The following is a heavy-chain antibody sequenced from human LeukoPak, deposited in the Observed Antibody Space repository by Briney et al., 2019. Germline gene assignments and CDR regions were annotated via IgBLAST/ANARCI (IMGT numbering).Heavy chain of an antibody. V-gene: IGHV3-30*02. D-gene: IGHD1-26*01. CDR2: IRYDGSNK. CDR3: ARGYGSYDGDAFDI. Sequence: PGGSLRLSCAASGFTFSSYGMHWVRQAPGKGLEWVAFIRYDGSNKYYADSVKGRFTISRDNSKNTLYLQMNSLRAEDTAVYYCARGYGSYDGDAFDIWGQGTMVTVSS. CDR1: GFTFSSYG. J-gene: IGHJ3*02.